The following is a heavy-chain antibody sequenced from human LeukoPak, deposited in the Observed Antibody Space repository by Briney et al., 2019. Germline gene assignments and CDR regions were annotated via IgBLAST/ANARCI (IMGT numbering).Heavy chain of an antibody. D-gene: IGHD6-13*01. V-gene: IGHV3-53*01. CDR3: VRLTAAGRRTDFDY. CDR1: GFTVSSNS. CDR2: IYSDNT. Sequence: GGSLRLSCTVSGFTVSSNSMSWVRQAPGKGLEWVSFIYSDNTHYSDSVKGRFTISRDNSKNTLYLQMNSLRAEDTAVYYCVRLTAAGRRTDFDYWGQGTLVTVSS. J-gene: IGHJ4*02.